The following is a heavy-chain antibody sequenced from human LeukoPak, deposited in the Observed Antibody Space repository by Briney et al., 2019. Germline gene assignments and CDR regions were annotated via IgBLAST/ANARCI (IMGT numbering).Heavy chain of an antibody. V-gene: IGHV4-59*01. CDR1: GGSISSYY. CDR2: IYYSGST. J-gene: IGHJ6*03. CDR3: ARVIITIFGVVNYYYYMDV. D-gene: IGHD3-3*01. Sequence: PSETLPLTCTVSGGSISSYYWSWIRQPPGKGLEWIGYIYYSGSTNYNPSLKSRVTISVDTSKNQFSLKLSSVTAADTAVYYCARVIITIFGVVNYYYYMDVWGKGTTVTVSS.